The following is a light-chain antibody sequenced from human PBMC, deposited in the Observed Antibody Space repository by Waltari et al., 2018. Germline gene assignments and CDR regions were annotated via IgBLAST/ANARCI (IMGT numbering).Light chain of an antibody. V-gene: IGLV2-14*01. Sequence: QSALTQPASVSGSPGQSITISCTGTSSDVGGYNYVSWYQQHPGKAPKLMIYDVSKRPSGVSKRFSASKSGNTASLTISGLQDEDEADYYCSSYTSSSTYVFGTGTKVTVL. CDR1: SSDVGGYNY. CDR2: DVS. J-gene: IGLJ1*01. CDR3: SSYTSSSTYV.